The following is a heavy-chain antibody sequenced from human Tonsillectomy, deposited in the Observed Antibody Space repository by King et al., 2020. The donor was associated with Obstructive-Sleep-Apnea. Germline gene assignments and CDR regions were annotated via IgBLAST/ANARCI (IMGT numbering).Heavy chain of an antibody. V-gene: IGHV3-9*01. CDR2: ISWNSCSV. CDR1: GFTFDDYA. Sequence: VQLVESGGTLVQPGRSLRLSCAASGFTFDDYAMHWVRQTPGKGLEWVSGISWNSCSVDYADPVKGRFTISRDNAKNSLYLQMNSLRAEDTALYYCARDLAVFGPFQYFQHWGQGTLVTVSS. J-gene: IGHJ1*01. D-gene: IGHD6-19*01. CDR3: ARDLAVFGPFQYFQH.